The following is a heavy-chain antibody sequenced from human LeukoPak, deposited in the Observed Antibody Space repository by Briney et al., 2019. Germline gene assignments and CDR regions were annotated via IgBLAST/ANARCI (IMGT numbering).Heavy chain of an antibody. J-gene: IGHJ4*02. V-gene: IGHV1-18*01. CDR2: ISAYNGNT. CDR3: AREGDFSYYDSSGYYY. CDR1: GYTFTSYG. D-gene: IGHD3-22*01. Sequence: ASVKLSCKASGYTFTSYGISWVRQAPGQGLGWMVWISAYNGNTNYAQKLQGRVTMTTDTSTSTAYMELRSLRSDDTAVYYCAREGDFSYYDSSGYYYWKQGTLVTVSS.